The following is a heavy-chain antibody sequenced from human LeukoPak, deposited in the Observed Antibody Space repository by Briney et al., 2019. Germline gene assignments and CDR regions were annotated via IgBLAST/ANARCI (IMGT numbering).Heavy chain of an antibody. J-gene: IGHJ6*02. CDR1: GFTFSSYG. D-gene: IGHD4-17*01. CDR2: IWYDGSNK. V-gene: IGHV3-33*01. CDR3: ATSLTTVTTPYYGMDV. Sequence: PGGSLRLSCAASGFTFSSYGMHWVRQAPGKGLEWVAVIWYDGSNKYYADSVKGRFTISRDNSKTTLYLQMNSLRAEDTAVYYCATSLTTVTTPYYGMDVWGQGTTVTVSS.